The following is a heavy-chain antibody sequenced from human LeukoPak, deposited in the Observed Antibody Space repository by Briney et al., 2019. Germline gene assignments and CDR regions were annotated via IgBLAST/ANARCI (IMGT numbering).Heavy chain of an antibody. J-gene: IGHJ4*02. CDR3: ARGGRSSGYYYTPFDY. V-gene: IGHV4-39*07. D-gene: IGHD3-22*01. Sequence: SETLSLTCTVSGGSISSSSYYWGWIRQPPGTGLEWIGSIYYSGSTYYNPSLKSRVTISVDTSKNQFSLKLSSVTAADTAVYYCARGGRSSGYYYTPFDYWGQGTLVTVSS. CDR1: GGSISSSSYY. CDR2: IYYSGST.